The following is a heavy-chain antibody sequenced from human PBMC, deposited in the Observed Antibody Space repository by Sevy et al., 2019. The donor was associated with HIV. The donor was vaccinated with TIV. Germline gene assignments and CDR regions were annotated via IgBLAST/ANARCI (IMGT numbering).Heavy chain of an antibody. V-gene: IGHV3-23*01. D-gene: IGHD3-22*01. CDR2: ISGSGGST. CDR3: AKDHYYDSSGYYSH. Sequence: GGSLRLSCAASGFTFSSYAMSWVRQAPGKGLEWVSAISGSGGSTYYADSVKGRFTISRDNSKNTLYLQMNRLRAEDTAVYYCAKDHYYDSSGYYSHWGQGTLVTVSS. CDR1: GFTFSSYA. J-gene: IGHJ4*02.